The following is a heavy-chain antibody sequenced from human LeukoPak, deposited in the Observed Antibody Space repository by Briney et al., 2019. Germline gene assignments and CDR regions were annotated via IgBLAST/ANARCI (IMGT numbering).Heavy chain of an antibody. CDR1: GFTLSNAW. D-gene: IGHD6-19*01. CDR3: ARGLTIVVAGTGDY. Sequence: GGSLRLSCAASGFTLSNAWMNWVRQAPGKGLEWVSGINWNGGGTGYADSVKGRFTISRDNAKNSLYLQMNSLSAEDTALYHCARGLTIVVAGTGDYWGQGTLVTVSS. V-gene: IGHV3-20*01. CDR2: INWNGGGT. J-gene: IGHJ4*02.